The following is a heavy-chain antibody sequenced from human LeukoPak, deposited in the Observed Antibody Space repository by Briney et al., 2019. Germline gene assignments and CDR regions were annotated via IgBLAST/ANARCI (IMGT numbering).Heavy chain of an antibody. D-gene: IGHD3-22*01. Sequence: GGSLRLSCAASGFTVSSNYMSWVRQAPGKGLEWVSVIYSGGSTYYADSVKGRFTISRDNSKNTLYLQMNSLRAEDTAVYYCARTDSGGYYWWYFQHWGQGTLVTVSS. V-gene: IGHV3-53*01. CDR3: ARTDSGGYYWWYFQH. CDR2: IYSGGST. CDR1: GFTVSSNY. J-gene: IGHJ1*01.